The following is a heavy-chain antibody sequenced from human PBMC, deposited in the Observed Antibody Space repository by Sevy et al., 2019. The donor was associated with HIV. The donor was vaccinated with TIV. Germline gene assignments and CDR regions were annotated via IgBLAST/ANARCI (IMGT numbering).Heavy chain of an antibody. CDR3: ARGSDTAMVTIYYFDY. Sequence: SETLSLTCTVSGGSISSGGYYWSWIRQHPGKGLEWIGYTYYSGSTYYNPSLKSRVTISVDTSKNQFSLKLSSVTAADTAVYYCARGSDTAMVTIYYFDYWGQGTLVTVSS. CDR1: GGSISSGGYY. J-gene: IGHJ4*02. V-gene: IGHV4-31*03. CDR2: TYYSGST. D-gene: IGHD5-18*01.